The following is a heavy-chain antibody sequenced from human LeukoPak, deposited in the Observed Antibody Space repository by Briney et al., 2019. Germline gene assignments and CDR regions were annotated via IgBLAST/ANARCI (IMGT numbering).Heavy chain of an antibody. J-gene: IGHJ5*02. D-gene: IGHD6-13*01. CDR2: ISSSSSYI. CDR3: ARVRAAAGFDP. Sequence: PGGPLRLSCAASGFTFSSYSMNWVRQAPGKGLEWVSSISSSSSYIYYADSVKGRFTISRDNAKNSLYLQMNSLRAEDTAVYYCARVRAAAGFDPWGQGTLVTVSS. CDR1: GFTFSSYS. V-gene: IGHV3-21*03.